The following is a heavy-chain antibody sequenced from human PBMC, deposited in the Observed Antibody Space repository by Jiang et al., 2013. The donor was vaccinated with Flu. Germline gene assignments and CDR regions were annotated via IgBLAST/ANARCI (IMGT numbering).Heavy chain of an antibody. D-gene: IGHD3-22*01. CDR3: AKGAYYDSSIDY. V-gene: IGHV3-30-3*01. CDR1: GFTFSSYA. CDR2: ISYDGSNK. J-gene: IGHJ4*02. Sequence: QLVESGGGVVQPGRSLRLSCAASGFTFSSYAMHWVRQAPGKGLEWVAVISYDGSNKYYADSVKGRFTISRDNSKNTLYLQMNSLRAEDTAVYYCAKGAYYDSSIDYWGQGTLVTVSS.